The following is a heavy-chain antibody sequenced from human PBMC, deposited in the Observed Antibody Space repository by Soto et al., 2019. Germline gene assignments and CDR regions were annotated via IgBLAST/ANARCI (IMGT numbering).Heavy chain of an antibody. V-gene: IGHV2-5*02. D-gene: IGHD3-3*01. CDR2: IYWDDDK. CDR3: ARFLWSDTSLYYFDY. Sequence: QITLKESGPTLVKPTQTLTLTCTFSGFSLTGSGVGVGWIRQPPGKALEWLALIYWDDDKRYSPSLKSRLTITKDTSKNQVALTVTSMDPVDTATYYCARFLWSDTSLYYFDYWGQGTLVTVSS. J-gene: IGHJ4*02. CDR1: GFSLTGSGVG.